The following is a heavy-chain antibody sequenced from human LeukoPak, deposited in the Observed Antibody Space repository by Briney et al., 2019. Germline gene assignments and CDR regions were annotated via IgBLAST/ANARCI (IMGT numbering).Heavy chain of an antibody. J-gene: IGHJ3*02. D-gene: IGHD5-12*01. CDR2: IYYSGST. CDR1: GGSISSYY. V-gene: IGHV4-59*01. CDR3: ARVWYSGYDRADAFDI. Sequence: PSETLSLTYTVSGGSISSYYWSWIRQPPGKGLEWIGYIYYSGSTNYNPSLKSRVTISVDTSKNQFSLKLSSVTAADTAVYYCARVWYSGYDRADAFDIWGQGTMVTVSS.